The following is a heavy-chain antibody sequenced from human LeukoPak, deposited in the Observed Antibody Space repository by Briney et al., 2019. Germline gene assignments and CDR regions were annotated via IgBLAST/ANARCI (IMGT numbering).Heavy chain of an antibody. CDR1: GFTFSSYS. CDR3: ARETDVLLWFGELLGGPELDY. Sequence: GGSLRLSCAASGFTFSSYSMNWVRQAPGKGLEWVSYISSSSSTIYYADSVKGRFTISRDNAKNSLYLQMNSLRAEDTAVYYCARETDVLLWFGELLGGPELDYWGQGTLVTVSS. J-gene: IGHJ4*02. CDR2: ISSSSSTI. D-gene: IGHD3-10*01. V-gene: IGHV3-48*04.